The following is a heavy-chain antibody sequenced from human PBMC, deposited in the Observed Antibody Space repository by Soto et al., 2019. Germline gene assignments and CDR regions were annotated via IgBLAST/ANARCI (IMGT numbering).Heavy chain of an antibody. CDR3: ARAWALGGEWGDACDI. J-gene: IGHJ3*02. V-gene: IGHV4-59*01. Sequence: SETLSLTCTVSGGSISSYYWSWIRQPPGKGLEWIGYIYYSGSTNYNPSLKSRVTISVDTSKNQFSLKLSSVTAADTAVYYCARAWALGGEWGDACDIWGQGTMVTVSS. CDR2: IYYSGST. D-gene: IGHD3-10*01. CDR1: GGSISSYY.